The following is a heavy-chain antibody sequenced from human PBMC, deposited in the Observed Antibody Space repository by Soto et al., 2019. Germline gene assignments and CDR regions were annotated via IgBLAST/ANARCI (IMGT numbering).Heavy chain of an antibody. V-gene: IGHV4-61*05. Sequence: SETLSLTCTVSGGSISSSSYYWGWIRQPPGKGLEWIGYIYYSGSTKYNPSLKSRVTISVDTSKNRFSLRLSSVTAADTAVYYCARGVPHWGQGTLVTVS. CDR3: ARGVPH. CDR1: GGSISSSSYY. CDR2: IYYSGST. D-gene: IGHD3-16*01. J-gene: IGHJ4*01.